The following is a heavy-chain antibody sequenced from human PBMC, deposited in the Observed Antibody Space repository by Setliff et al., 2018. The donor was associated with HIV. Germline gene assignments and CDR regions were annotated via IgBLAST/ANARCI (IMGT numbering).Heavy chain of an antibody. J-gene: IGHJ6*03. V-gene: IGHV3-66*02. CDR3: ARGVPYSSSSEYYYYYYYMDV. Sequence: PVGSLRLSCAASGFIVSSNYMSWVRQAPGKGLEWVSIIYSGDSTYYADSVKGRFTISRDNSKSTLYLQMNSLRGEDTAVYYCARGVPYSSSSEYYYYYYYMDVWGTGTTVTVSS. D-gene: IGHD6-6*01. CDR1: GFIVSSNY. CDR2: IYSGDST.